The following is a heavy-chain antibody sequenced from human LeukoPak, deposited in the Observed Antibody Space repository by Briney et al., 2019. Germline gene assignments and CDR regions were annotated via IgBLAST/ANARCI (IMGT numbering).Heavy chain of an antibody. Sequence: GGSLRLSCSASGFTVGSNYMSWVRQAPGKGLECVSMIYSGGATYYADSVKGRFTISRDNSKNTLYLQMNSLRAEDTAIYYCAAKWLLRRYWGQGTLVTVSS. CDR1: GFTVGSNY. D-gene: IGHD3-22*01. CDR2: IYSGGAT. CDR3: AAKWLLRRY. V-gene: IGHV3-66*01. J-gene: IGHJ4*02.